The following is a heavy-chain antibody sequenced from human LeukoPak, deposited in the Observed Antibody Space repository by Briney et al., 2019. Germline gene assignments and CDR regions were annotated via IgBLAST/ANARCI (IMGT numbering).Heavy chain of an antibody. D-gene: IGHD3-10*01. CDR1: GFSFSNYE. J-gene: IGHJ3*02. Sequence: GGSLRLSCAASGFSFSNYEMNWVRQTPGKGLEWVSSISSSSSYIYYADSVKGRFTISRDNAKNSLYLQMNSLRAEDTAVYYCARDYWYGSGSQRAIWGQGTMVTVSS. CDR3: ARDYWYGSGSQRAI. V-gene: IGHV3-21*01. CDR2: ISSSSSYI.